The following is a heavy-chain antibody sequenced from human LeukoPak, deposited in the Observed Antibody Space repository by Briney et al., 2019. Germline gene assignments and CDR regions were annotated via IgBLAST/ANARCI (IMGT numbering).Heavy chain of an antibody. V-gene: IGHV4-59*01. D-gene: IGHD6-13*01. Sequence: KPSETLSLTCTVSGGSISTYYWSWIRQPPGKGLEWIGYIYYSGSTNYNPSLKSRVTISVDTSKNQFSLKLSSVTAADTALYYCARSRGYFDYWGQGTLVTVFS. CDR3: ARSRGYFDY. J-gene: IGHJ4*02. CDR1: GGSISTYY. CDR2: IYYSGST.